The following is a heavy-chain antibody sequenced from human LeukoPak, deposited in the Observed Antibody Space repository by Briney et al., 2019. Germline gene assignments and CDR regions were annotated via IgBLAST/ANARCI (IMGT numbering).Heavy chain of an antibody. CDR1: SGSISTSNYY. CDR3: ARTTVTNPPHFDY. CDR2: IFYSGST. J-gene: IGHJ4*02. Sequence: SETLSLTCTVSSGSISTSNYYWGWVRQPPGKALEWIGNIFYSGSTYYSPSLKSRVTISLDTSRNQFSLKLNSVTAADTAVYYCARTTVTNPPHFDYWGQGTLVTVSS. D-gene: IGHD4-17*01. V-gene: IGHV4-39*07.